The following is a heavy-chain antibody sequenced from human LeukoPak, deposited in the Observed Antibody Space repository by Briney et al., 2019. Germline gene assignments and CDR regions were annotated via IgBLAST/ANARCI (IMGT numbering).Heavy chain of an antibody. CDR1: GFTVSSNY. J-gene: IGHJ5*02. V-gene: IGHV3-53*01. Sequence: GGSLRLSCAASGFTVSSNYVSWVRQAPGKGLEWVSTVINTGGTAYYADSVKGRFTISRDNSKNTLFLLMYSLRVEDSAFYYCAKFLGASIWYGISGPWGQGTLVTVSS. D-gene: IGHD3-3*02. CDR3: AKFLGASIWYGISGP. CDR2: INTGGTA.